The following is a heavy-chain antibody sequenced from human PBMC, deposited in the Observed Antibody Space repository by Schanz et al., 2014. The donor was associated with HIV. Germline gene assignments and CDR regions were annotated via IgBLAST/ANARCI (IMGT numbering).Heavy chain of an antibody. CDR2: IGHDGTYN. Sequence: QVQLVASGGGLVKPGGSLRLSCAASGFAFNSYAMSWVRQAPGKGLEWVSVIGHDGTYNVYTDSVKGRFTVSRDNSKNTLFLSMNNLRADDTAVYYCARDLRMGKYFDYWGQGVLVTVSS. J-gene: IGHJ4*02. D-gene: IGHD7-27*01. CDR3: ARDLRMGKYFDY. CDR1: GFAFNSYA. V-gene: IGHV3-33*08.